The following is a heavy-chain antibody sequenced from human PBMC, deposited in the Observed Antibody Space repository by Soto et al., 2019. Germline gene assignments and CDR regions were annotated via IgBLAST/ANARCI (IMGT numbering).Heavy chain of an antibody. D-gene: IGHD2-2*01. CDR1: GYTFTSYD. V-gene: IGHV1-8*01. J-gene: IGHJ6*03. Sequence: ASVKVSCKASGYTFTSYDINWVRQATGQGLEWMGWMNPNSGNTGYAQKFQGRVTMTRNTSISTAYMELSSLRSEDTAVYYCARAYCSSTSCPPYYYYMDGWGKGTTDTVSS. CDR3: ARAYCSSTSCPPYYYYMDG. CDR2: MNPNSGNT.